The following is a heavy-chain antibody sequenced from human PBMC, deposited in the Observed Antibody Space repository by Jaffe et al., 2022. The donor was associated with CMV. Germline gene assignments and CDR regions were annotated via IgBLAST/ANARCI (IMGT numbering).Heavy chain of an antibody. CDR3: ARAAYCGGDCYSGAFDI. V-gene: IGHV3-13*01. J-gene: IGHJ3*02. D-gene: IGHD2-21*02. CDR1: GFTFSSYD. CDR2: IGTAGDT. Sequence: EVQLVESGGGLVQPGGSLRLSCAASGFTFSSYDMHWVRQATGKGLEWVSAIGTAGDTYYPGSVKGRFTISRENAKNSLYLQMNSLRAGDTAVYYCARAAYCGGDCYSGAFDIWGQGTMVTVSS.